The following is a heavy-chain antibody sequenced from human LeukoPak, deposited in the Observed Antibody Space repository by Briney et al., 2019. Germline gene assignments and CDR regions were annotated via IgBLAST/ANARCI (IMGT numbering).Heavy chain of an antibody. D-gene: IGHD3-9*01. Sequence: PGGSLRLSCAASGFTFDDYGMSWVRQAPGKGLEWVSGISWNSGSIGYADSVKGRFTISRDNAKNSLYLQMNSLRAEDTALYYCAKGQRYFDWSLNWFDPWGQGTLVTVSS. J-gene: IGHJ5*02. V-gene: IGHV3-9*01. CDR2: ISWNSGSI. CDR1: GFTFDDYG. CDR3: AKGQRYFDWSLNWFDP.